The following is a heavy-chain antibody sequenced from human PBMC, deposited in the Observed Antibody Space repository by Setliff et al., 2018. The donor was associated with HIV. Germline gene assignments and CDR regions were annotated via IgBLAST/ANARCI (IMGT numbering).Heavy chain of an antibody. Sequence: SETLSLTCTVSGASINSYFWSWIRQPPGKGPEWLGYIYYTGSTNYNPALESRITMSVDTSKNQFSLTLKSVTAADTGVYYCAGVNYYDASGLRAEYFQLWGQGTQVTVLL. V-gene: IGHV4-59*01. CDR1: GASINSYF. J-gene: IGHJ1*01. D-gene: IGHD3-22*01. CDR3: AGVNYYDASGLRAEYFQL. CDR2: IYYTGST.